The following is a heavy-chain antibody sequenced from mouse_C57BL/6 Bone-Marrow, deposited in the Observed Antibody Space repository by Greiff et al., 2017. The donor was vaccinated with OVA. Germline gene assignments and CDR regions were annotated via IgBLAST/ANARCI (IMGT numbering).Heavy chain of an antibody. D-gene: IGHD1-1*01. CDR2: IYPGGGYT. CDR1: GYTFTNYW. CDR3: ARLTTVVPYAMDY. J-gene: IGHJ4*01. Sequence: VQRVESGAELVRPGTSVKMSCKASGYTFTNYWIGWAKQRPGHGLEWIGDIYPGGGYTNYNEKFKGKATLTADKSSSTAYMQFSSLTSEDSAIYYCARLTTVVPYAMDYWGQGTSVTVSS. V-gene: IGHV1-63*01.